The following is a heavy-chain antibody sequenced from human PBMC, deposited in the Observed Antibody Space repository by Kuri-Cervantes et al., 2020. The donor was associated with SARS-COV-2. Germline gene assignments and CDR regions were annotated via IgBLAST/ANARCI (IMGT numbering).Heavy chain of an antibody. CDR1: GYTFTGYY. CDR2: INTNSGGT. Sequence: ASVKVSCKASGYTFTGYYMHWVRQAPGQGLEWMGWINTNSGGTNYAQKFQGWVTMTRDTSISTAYMELSRLRSDDTAVYYCARGLDTAMAYYFDYWGQGTLVTVSS. J-gene: IGHJ4*02. V-gene: IGHV1-2*04. CDR3: ARGLDTAMAYYFDY. D-gene: IGHD5-18*01.